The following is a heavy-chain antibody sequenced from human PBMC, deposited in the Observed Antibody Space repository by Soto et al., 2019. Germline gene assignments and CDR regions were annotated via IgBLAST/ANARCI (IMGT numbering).Heavy chain of an antibody. CDR1: GFSFRNYA. Sequence: GCSLRLSCAASGFSFRNYAMSWVRQAPGKGLEWISTLTGSSSNTYYADSVKGRFAISRDNSRNTLYLQMHSLTAEDTAVYYCANGRATYGLLTHDYWGQGTLVTVSS. V-gene: IGHV3-23*01. J-gene: IGHJ4*02. D-gene: IGHD3-9*01. CDR2: LTGSSSNT. CDR3: ANGRATYGLLTHDY.